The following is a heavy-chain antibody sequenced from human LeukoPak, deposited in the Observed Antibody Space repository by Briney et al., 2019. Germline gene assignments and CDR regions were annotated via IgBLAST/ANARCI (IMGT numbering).Heavy chain of an antibody. V-gene: IGHV3-7*04. CDR2: IKQDGSNN. J-gene: IGHJ4*02. Sequence: AGTLTLTCAASGFTISSYCWSWLRQAPGKGLEWVANIKQDGSNNYNVDPVKGTITTAEANATTSMYLDMNSPTATATAVYPCARGVWGSYRYHGIFDYWGQGTLVTVSS. CDR3: ARGVWGSYRYHGIFDY. CDR1: GFTISSYC. D-gene: IGHD3-16*02.